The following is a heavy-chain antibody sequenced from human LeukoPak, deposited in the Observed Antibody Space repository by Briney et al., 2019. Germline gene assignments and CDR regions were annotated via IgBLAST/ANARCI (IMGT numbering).Heavy chain of an antibody. D-gene: IGHD3-16*01. Sequence: ASVKVSCKASGYTFTSYDINWVRQATGQGLEWMGWMNPNSGNTGYAQKFQGRVTMTRNTSISTAYMELSSLRSEGTAVYYCARVVASGLGEENYYYYYYMDVWGKGTTVTVSS. V-gene: IGHV1-8*01. CDR3: ARVVASGLGEENYYYYYYMDV. J-gene: IGHJ6*03. CDR2: MNPNSGNT. CDR1: GYTFTSYD.